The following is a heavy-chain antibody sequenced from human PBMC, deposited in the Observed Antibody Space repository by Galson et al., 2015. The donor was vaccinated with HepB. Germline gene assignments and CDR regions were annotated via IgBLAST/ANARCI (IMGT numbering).Heavy chain of an antibody. J-gene: IGHJ4*02. CDR2: IGTAGDT. D-gene: IGHD6-13*01. Sequence: SLRLSCAASGFTFSSYDMHWVRQATGKGLEWVSAIGTAGDTYYPGSVKGRFTISRENAKNSLYLQMNSLRAGDTAVYYCARGPASAAGTSYFDYWGQGTLVTVSS. CDR3: ARGPASAAGTSYFDY. V-gene: IGHV3-13*04. CDR1: GFTFSSYD.